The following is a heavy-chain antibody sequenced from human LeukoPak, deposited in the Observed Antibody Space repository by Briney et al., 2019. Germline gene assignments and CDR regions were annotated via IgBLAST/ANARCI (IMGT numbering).Heavy chain of an antibody. J-gene: IGHJ4*02. V-gene: IGHV3-23*01. D-gene: IGHD2-2*01. Sequence: GGSLRLSCAASGFTFSSYAMSWVRQAPGKGLEWVSGLSGSGGSTYYTDSVQGRFTISRDNSKNTLYLQMNSLRAEDTAVYYCAKGRGYCSSTTCNFPFDYWGQGTLVTVSS. CDR3: AKGRGYCSSTTCNFPFDY. CDR2: LSGSGGST. CDR1: GFTFSSYA.